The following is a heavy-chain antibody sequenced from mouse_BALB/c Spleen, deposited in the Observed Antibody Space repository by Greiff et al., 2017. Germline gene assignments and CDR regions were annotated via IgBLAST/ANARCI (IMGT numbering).Heavy chain of an antibody. CDR3: ASSAGAWLAY. J-gene: IGHJ3*01. CDR2: IWAGGST. Sequence: VQLQQSGPGLVAPSQSLSITCTVSGFSLTSYGVHWVRQPPGKGLEWLGVIWAGGSTNYNSALMSRLSISKDNSKSQVFLKMNSLQTDDTAMYYCASSAGAWLAYWGQGTLVTGSA. CDR1: GFSLTSYG. V-gene: IGHV2-9*02.